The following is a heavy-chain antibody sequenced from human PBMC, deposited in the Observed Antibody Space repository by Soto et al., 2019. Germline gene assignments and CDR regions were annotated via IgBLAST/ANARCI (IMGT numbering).Heavy chain of an antibody. J-gene: IGHJ5*02. Sequence: GGSLRLSCAASGFTFSSYAMSWVRQAPGKGLEWVSAISGSGGSTYYADSVKGRFTISRDNSKNTLYLQMNSLRAEDTAVYYCAKDRDIVVVVAAPPDINWFDPCGQGTRVTVSS. D-gene: IGHD2-15*01. CDR1: GFTFSSYA. CDR2: ISGSGGST. CDR3: AKDRDIVVVVAAPPDINWFDP. V-gene: IGHV3-23*01.